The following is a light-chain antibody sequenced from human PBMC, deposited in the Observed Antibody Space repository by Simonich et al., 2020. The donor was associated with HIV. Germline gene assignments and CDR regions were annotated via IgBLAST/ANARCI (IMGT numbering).Light chain of an antibody. CDR2: GAS. Sequence: EIVLTQSPGTLSLSPGERATLSCRASQSVSSSYLAWYQQRPGQAPRLLIYGASARATGIPARFSGSGSGTEFTLTISSLEPEDFAVYYCQQRSNWPGTFGQGTRLEIK. CDR3: QQRSNWPGT. CDR1: QSVSSSY. J-gene: IGKJ5*01. V-gene: IGKV3D-20*02.